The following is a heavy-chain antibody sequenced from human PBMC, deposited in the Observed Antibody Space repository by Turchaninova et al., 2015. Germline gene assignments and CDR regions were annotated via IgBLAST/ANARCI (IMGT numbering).Heavy chain of an antibody. D-gene: IGHD5-18*01. CDR3: THRRQKGDSYGY. Sequence: QITLKESGPTLVKPTQTLTLTCTFSGFSFSTTGVGVGWIRQPPGKALEWLALIYWDDDKRYRPSLKSRLHITKDTSKNQVVLTMTNMDPVDTATYYCTHRRQKGDSYGYWGQGVLVTVSS. CDR2: IYWDDDK. CDR1: GFSFSTTGVG. J-gene: IGHJ4*02. V-gene: IGHV2-5*02.